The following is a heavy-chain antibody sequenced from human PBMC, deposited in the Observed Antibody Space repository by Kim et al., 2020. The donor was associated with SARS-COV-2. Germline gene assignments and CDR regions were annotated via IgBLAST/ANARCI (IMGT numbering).Heavy chain of an antibody. CDR3: ASLLILGGSQDY. J-gene: IGHJ4*02. Sequence: SENLSLTCTVSGGSISSRGYYWSWIRQHPGKGLEWIGYIYYSGSTSYKPSLKSRVTISVDTSKNKFSLKLSSVTAAATAVYYCASLLILGGSQDYWGQGT. CDR2: IYYSGST. D-gene: IGHD2-8*01. CDR1: GGSISSRGYY. V-gene: IGHV4-31*03.